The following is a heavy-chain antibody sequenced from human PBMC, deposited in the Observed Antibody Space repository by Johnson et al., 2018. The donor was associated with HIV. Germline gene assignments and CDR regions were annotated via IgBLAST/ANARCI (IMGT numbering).Heavy chain of an antibody. CDR1: GFTFSSYG. J-gene: IGHJ3*02. Sequence: MQLVESGGGLVQPGRSLKLSCAASGFTFSSYGMHWVRQAPGKGLEWVAVISYDGNNKYYADSVKGRFTISRDNSKNTLYLQMNSLRAEDTAVYYCAKTYSGSNRDAFDIWGQGTMVTVSS. D-gene: IGHD1-26*01. V-gene: IGHV3-30*18. CDR3: AKTYSGSNRDAFDI. CDR2: ISYDGNNK.